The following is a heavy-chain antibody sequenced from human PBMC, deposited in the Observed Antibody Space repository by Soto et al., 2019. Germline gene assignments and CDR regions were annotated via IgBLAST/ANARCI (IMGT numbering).Heavy chain of an antibody. Sequence: SETLSLTCTVSGYSISSGSYWEWIRQPPGKGPEWIASIYHGGTTFYNPSLKSRITISVDTSNNQFSLKLTSVTAADTAVYYCARVHVMVVACSTFDYWGHGTLVPVSS. CDR2: IYHGGTT. D-gene: IGHD2-2*01. CDR1: GYSISSGSY. V-gene: IGHV4-38-2*02. J-gene: IGHJ4*01. CDR3: ARVHVMVVACSTFDY.